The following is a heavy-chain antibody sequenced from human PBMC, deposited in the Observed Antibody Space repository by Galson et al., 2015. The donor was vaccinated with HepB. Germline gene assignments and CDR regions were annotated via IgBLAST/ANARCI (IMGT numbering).Heavy chain of an antibody. CDR3: ATGGGSYYGGPL. CDR1: GYTLTELS. Sequence: SVKVSCKVSGYTLTELSMHWVRQAPGKGLEWMGGFDPEDGETIYAQKFQGRVTMTEDTSTDTAYMELSSLRSEDTAVYYCATGGGSYYGGPLWGQGTLVTVSS. J-gene: IGHJ4*02. V-gene: IGHV1-24*01. D-gene: IGHD1-26*01. CDR2: FDPEDGET.